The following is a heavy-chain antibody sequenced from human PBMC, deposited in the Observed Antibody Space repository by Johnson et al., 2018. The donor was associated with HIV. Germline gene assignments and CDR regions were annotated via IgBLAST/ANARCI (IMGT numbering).Heavy chain of an antibody. D-gene: IGHD2-15*01. CDR1: GFTVSSNY. J-gene: IGHJ3*02. V-gene: IGHV3-53*01. CDR2: IYSGGST. CDR3: ASGLRGGLIVGGAFDI. Sequence: VKLVESGGGLIQPGGSLRLSCAASGFTVSSNYMTWVRQAPGKGLEWVSVIYSGGSTYYADSVKGRFTISSDNSKNTLYLQMTSLRAEDTAVYYCASGLRGGLIVGGAFDIWGQGTMVTVSS.